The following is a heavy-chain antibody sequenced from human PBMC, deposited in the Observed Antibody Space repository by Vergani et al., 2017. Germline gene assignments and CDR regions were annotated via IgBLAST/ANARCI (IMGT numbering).Heavy chain of an antibody. Sequence: EVQLLESGGGLVQPGGSRRLFCAGAGFTFDTYTMAYVRQAPGKGREWVAKISSGGGDIFYAVSVKGRFTISRDNSKNTLFLQMNSLKDEDTAVYYCTTAWGLYYLHGEYFQYWGRGTLVSVSS. CDR2: ISSGGGDI. CDR1: GFTFDTYT. V-gene: IGHV3-23*01. CDR3: TTAWGLYYLHGEYFQY. D-gene: IGHD3-10*01. J-gene: IGHJ1*01.